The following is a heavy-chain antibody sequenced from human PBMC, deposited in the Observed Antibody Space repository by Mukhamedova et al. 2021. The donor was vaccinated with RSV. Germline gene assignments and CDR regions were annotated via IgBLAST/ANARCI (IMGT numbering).Heavy chain of an antibody. J-gene: IGHJ4*02. CDR3: ATELAVAGTKDRY. V-gene: IGHV3-21*01. CDR2: ISITSTYI. D-gene: IGHD6-19*01. Sequence: NWVRQAPGKGLEWVSSISITSTYISYADSVKGRFTISRDNAKNSLYLQMNSLRAEDTAVYYCATELAVAGTKDRYWGQGTLVPVS.